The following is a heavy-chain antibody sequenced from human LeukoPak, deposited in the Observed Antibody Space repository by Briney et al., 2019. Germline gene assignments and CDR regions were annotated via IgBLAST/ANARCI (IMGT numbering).Heavy chain of an antibody. Sequence: SETLSLTCTVSGVSIGSHYWSWIRQSPGKGLEWIGCVYNSGTTVYNPTLTGRVTISVDTSKNQYSLNLRSVTAADAAVYYCARDAYWGQGILVTVSS. CDR1: GVSIGSHY. V-gene: IGHV4-59*11. J-gene: IGHJ4*02. CDR2: VYNSGTT. CDR3: ARDAY.